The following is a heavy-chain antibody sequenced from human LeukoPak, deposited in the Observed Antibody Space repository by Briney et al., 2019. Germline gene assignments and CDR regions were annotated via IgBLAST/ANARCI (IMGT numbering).Heavy chain of an antibody. CDR2: IYYSGST. V-gene: IGHV4-39*07. CDR1: GGSISSSSYY. D-gene: IGHD6-13*01. CDR3: ASTDIAALNY. J-gene: IGHJ4*02. Sequence: SETLSLTCTVSGGSISSSSYYWGWIRQPPGKGLEWIGSIYYSGSTYYNPSLKSRVTISVDTSKNQFSLKLSSVTAADTAVYYCASTDIAALNYWGQGTLVTVSS.